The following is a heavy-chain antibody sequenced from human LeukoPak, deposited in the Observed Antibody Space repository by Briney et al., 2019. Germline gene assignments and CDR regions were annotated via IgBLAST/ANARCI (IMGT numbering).Heavy chain of an antibody. CDR2: ISSSGSTI. CDR1: GFTFSSYE. D-gene: IGHD3-22*01. Sequence: GGSLRLSCAASGFTFSSYEMNWVRQAPGKGLEWVSYISSSGSTIYYADSVKGRFTISRDNAKNSLYLQMNSLRAEDTAVYYCARDGQEGYDSSGYPVWGQGTLVTVSS. V-gene: IGHV3-48*03. J-gene: IGHJ4*02. CDR3: ARDGQEGYDSSGYPV.